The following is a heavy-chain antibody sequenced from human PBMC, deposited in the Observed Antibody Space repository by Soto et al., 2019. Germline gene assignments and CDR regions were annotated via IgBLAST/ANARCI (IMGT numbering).Heavy chain of an antibody. J-gene: IGHJ2*01. CDR3: VRDSGANYGTLWYFDL. Sequence: QVQLVESGGGVVQPGRSLRISCAATGVSFNFYAMNWVRQAPCKGLAWVAMISNDGSSENYADSVRGRFIISRDNSKKTLFLQMNILRPEATATYYCVRDSGANYGTLWYFDLWGRGTLVTVS. V-gene: IGHV3-30-3*01. CDR1: GVSFNFYA. CDR2: ISNDGSSE. D-gene: IGHD5-18*01.